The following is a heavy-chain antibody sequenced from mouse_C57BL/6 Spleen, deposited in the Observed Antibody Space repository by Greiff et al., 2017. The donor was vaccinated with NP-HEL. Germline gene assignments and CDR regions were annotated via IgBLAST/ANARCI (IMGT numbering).Heavy chain of an antibody. D-gene: IGHD2-3*01. J-gene: IGHJ2*01. CDR3: ARRDGDY. CDR2: ISSGSSTI. Sequence: EVHLVESGGGLVKPGGSLKLSCAASGFTFRDYGMHWVRQAPEKGLEWVAYISSGSSTIYYADTVKGRFTISRDNAKNTLFLQMTSLRSEDTAMYYCARRDGDYWGQGTTLTVSS. V-gene: IGHV5-17*01. CDR1: GFTFRDYG.